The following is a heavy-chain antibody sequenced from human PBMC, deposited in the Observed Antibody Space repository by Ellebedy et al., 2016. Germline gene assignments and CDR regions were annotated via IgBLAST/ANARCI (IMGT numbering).Heavy chain of an antibody. J-gene: IGHJ3*02. V-gene: IGHV3-21*01. CDR2: ISSSSSYI. CDR3: ARVLWQLVPAFDI. CDR1: GFTFSSYS. D-gene: IGHD6-13*01. Sequence: GESLKISCAASGFTFSSYSMNWVRQAPGKGLEWVSSISSSSSYIYYADSVKGRFTISRDNAKNSLYLQMNSLRAEDTAVYYCARVLWQLVPAFDIWGQGTMVTVSS.